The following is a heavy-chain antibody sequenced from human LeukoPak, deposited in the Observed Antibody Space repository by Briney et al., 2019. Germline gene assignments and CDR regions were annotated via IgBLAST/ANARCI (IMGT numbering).Heavy chain of an antibody. CDR1: GFTFSSYG. D-gene: IGHD1-26*01. Sequence: GGSLRLSCAASGFTFSSYGMHWVRQAPGKGLEWVAVISYDGSNKYYADSVKGRFTTSRDNSKNTLYLQMNTLRAEDTAVYYCAKVGIDFDYWGQGTLVTVSS. CDR2: ISYDGSNK. J-gene: IGHJ4*02. CDR3: AKVGIDFDY. V-gene: IGHV3-30*18.